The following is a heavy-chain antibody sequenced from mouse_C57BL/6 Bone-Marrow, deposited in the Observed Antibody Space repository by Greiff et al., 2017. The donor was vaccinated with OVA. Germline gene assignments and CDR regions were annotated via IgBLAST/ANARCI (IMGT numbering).Heavy chain of an antibody. Sequence: QVQLQQPGAELVRPGTSVKLSCKASGYTFTSYWMHWVKQRPGQGLEWIGVIDPSDSYTNYNQKFKGKATLTVDTSSSTAYMQLGSLTSEDSAVYYCARIYLTFDGWGTGTTVTVSS. CDR2: IDPSDSYT. D-gene: IGHD5-5*01. V-gene: IGHV1-59*01. J-gene: IGHJ1*03. CDR3: ARIYLTFDG. CDR1: GYTFTSYW.